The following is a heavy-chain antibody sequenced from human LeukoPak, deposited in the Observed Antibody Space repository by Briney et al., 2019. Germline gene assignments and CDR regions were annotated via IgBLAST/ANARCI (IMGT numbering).Heavy chain of an antibody. CDR3: AKAGVELATISPFDI. D-gene: IGHD5-24*01. J-gene: IGHJ3*02. V-gene: IGHV3-7*03. CDR2: IKQDETEK. Sequence: GGSLRLSCKVSGFTFSHYWMGWVRQAPGKGLEWVANIKQDETEKYYVDSVKGRFTVSRDNSKETLYLQMNSLTAEDTAVYYCAKAGVELATISPFDIWGQGTMVTVSS. CDR1: GFTFSHYW.